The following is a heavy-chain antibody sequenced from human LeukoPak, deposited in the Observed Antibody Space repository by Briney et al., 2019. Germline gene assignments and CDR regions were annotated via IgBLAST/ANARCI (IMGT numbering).Heavy chain of an antibody. CDR1: GGSIKSYY. V-gene: IGHV4-59*01. CDR3: ARLGGAHCDDNCYPR. J-gene: IGHJ4*02. D-gene: IGHD2-15*01. CDR2: IHYSGNT. Sequence: SETLSLTCTVSGGSIKSYYWSWIRQPPGKGLEWIGYIHYSGNTNYNPSLRSRVSISVDMSKSQFSLQVQSVTAADTAVYYCARLGGAHCDDNCYPRWGQGTLVTVSS.